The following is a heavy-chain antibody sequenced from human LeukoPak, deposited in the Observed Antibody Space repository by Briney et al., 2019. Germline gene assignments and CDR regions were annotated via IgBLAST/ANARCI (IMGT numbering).Heavy chain of an antibody. CDR3: ARVGTDGSGSYYNGEGEFDY. J-gene: IGHJ4*02. Sequence: SETLSLTCAAYGGSFSGYYWSWIRQPPGKGLEWIGEINHSGSTNYNPSLKSRVTISVDTSKNQFSLKLSSVTAADTAVYYCARVGTDGSGSYYNGEGEFDYWGQGTLVTVSS. D-gene: IGHD3-10*01. V-gene: IGHV4-34*01. CDR2: INHSGST. CDR1: GGSFSGYY.